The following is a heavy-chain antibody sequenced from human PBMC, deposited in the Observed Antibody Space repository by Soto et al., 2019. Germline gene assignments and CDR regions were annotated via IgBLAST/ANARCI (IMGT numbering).Heavy chain of an antibody. J-gene: IGHJ4*02. V-gene: IGHV1-3*01. Sequence: QVQLVQSGAEVKKPEASVKVSCKASGYTFTSYAMHWVRQAPGQRLEWMGWINAGNGNTKYSQKFQGRITITRDTSASTAYMELSSLRSEDTAVYYCASERSSSEGYYDSSGYYFYYFDYWGQGTLVTVSS. CDR3: ASERSSSEGYYDSSGYYFYYFDY. CDR1: GYTFTSYA. D-gene: IGHD3-22*01. CDR2: INAGNGNT.